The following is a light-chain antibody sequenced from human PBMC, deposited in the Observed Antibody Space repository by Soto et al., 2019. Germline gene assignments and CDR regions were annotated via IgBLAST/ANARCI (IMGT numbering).Light chain of an antibody. CDR1: QGIRSW. CDR3: QQSDTFPAT. Sequence: DIQMTQSPSSVSASVGDRVTITCRASQGIRSWLAWYQQRPGKDPKLLISAASSLQSAVPSRFSGSGSGTDFTLTIGSLQPDDFATYYCQQSDTFPATFGGGTKVEIK. J-gene: IGKJ4*01. V-gene: IGKV1D-12*01. CDR2: AAS.